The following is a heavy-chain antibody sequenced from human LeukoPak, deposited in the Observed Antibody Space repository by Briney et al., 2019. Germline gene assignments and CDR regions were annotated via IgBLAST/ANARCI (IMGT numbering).Heavy chain of an antibody. CDR3: AKSKFGRGYDY. V-gene: IGHV3-23*01. CDR2: IRGSGGSS. Sequence: GGSLRLSCAASGFTFSSYAMSWVRQAPGKGLEWVSAIRGSGGSSYYADSVKGRFTISRDNSKDTLYLQMNSLRAEDTAVYYCAKSKFGRGYDYWGQGTLVTVSS. CDR1: GFTFSSYA. D-gene: IGHD5-12*01. J-gene: IGHJ4*02.